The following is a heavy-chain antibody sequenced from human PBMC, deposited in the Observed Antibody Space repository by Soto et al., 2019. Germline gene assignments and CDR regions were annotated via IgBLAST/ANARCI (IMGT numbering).Heavy chain of an antibody. D-gene: IGHD3-22*01. V-gene: IGHV4-31*03. J-gene: IGHJ5*02. CDR1: GGSISSSSYY. Sequence: SETLSLTCTVSGGSISSSSYYWGWIRQPPGKGLEWIGYIYYSGSTYYNPSLKSRVTISVDTSKNQFSLKLSSVAAADTAVYYCARAIIRYYYDSSGYHWFDPWGQGTLVTVSS. CDR3: ARAIIRYYYDSSGYHWFDP. CDR2: IYYSGST.